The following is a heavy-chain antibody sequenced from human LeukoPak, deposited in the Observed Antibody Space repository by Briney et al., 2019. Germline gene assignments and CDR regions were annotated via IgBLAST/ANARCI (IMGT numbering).Heavy chain of an antibody. CDR3: ARRSGSYYKDYYYYYMDV. D-gene: IGHD1-26*01. J-gene: IGHJ6*03. V-gene: IGHV3-48*03. CDR2: ISSSGSTI. CDR1: GFTFSSYE. Sequence: GGSLRLSCAASGFTFSSYEMNWVRQAPGKGLEWVSYISSSGSTIYYADSVKGRFTISRDNAKNSLYLQMTSLRAEDTAVYYCARRSGSYYKDYYYYYMDVWGKGTTVTVSS.